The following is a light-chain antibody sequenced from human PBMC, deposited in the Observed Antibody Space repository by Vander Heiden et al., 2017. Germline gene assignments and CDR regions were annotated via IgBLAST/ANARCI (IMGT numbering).Light chain of an antibody. CDR3: QQSYSTPRT. CDR1: QSISSY. J-gene: IGKJ1*01. CDR2: AAS. V-gene: IGKV1-39*01. Sequence: DLQMTQSLSSLSASVGDRVTITCRASQSISSYLNWYQQKPGKAPKLLIYAASSLQSGVPSRFSGSGSGTDFTLTISSLQPEDFATYYCQQSYSTPRTFGQGTKVEIK.